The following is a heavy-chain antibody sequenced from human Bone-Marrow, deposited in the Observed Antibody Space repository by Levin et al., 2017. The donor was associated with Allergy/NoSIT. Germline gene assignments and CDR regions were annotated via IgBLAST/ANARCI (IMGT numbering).Heavy chain of an antibody. V-gene: IGHV3-21*01. CDR1: GFTFSSYS. J-gene: IGHJ6*03. Sequence: GGSLRLSCAASGFTFSSYSMNWVRQAPGKGLEWVSSISSSSSYIYYADSVKGRFTISRDNAKNSLYLQMNSLRAEDTAVYYCARDRSIAARRDYYYYMDVWGKGTTVTVSS. CDR2: ISSSSSYI. D-gene: IGHD6-6*01. CDR3: ARDRSIAARRDYYYYMDV.